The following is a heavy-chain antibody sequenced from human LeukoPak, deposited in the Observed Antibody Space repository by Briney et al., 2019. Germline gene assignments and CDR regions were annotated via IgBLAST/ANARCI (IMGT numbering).Heavy chain of an antibody. V-gene: IGHV4-59*01. CDR3: AKMGIVAYYYGMDV. J-gene: IGHJ6*02. Sequence: RSSETLSLTCTVSGGSISSYYWSWIRQPLGKGLEWIGYIYYSGSTNYNPSLKSRVTISVDTSKNQFSLKLSSVTAADTAVYYCAKMGIVAYYYGMDVWGQGTTVTVSS. CDR1: GGSISSYY. D-gene: IGHD2-21*01. CDR2: IYYSGST.